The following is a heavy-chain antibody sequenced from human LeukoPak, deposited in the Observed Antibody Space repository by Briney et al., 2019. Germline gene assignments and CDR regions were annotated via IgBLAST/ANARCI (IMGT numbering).Heavy chain of an antibody. CDR3: ARVSMVRGVSLPTDAFDI. CDR2: IKQDGSEK. V-gene: IGHV3-7*01. CDR1: GFTFSSHW. Sequence: GGSLRLSCAASGFTFSSHWMSWVRQAPGKGLEWVANIKQDGSEKYYVDSVKGRFTISRDNAKNSLYLQMNSLRAEDTAVYYCARVSMVRGVSLPTDAFDIWGQGTMVTVSS. D-gene: IGHD3-10*01. J-gene: IGHJ3*02.